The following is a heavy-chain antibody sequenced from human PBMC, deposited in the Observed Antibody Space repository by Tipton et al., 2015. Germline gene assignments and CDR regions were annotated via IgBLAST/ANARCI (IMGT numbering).Heavy chain of an antibody. CDR1: GVSISGTSYY. CDR3: ASLLLYGDYVHGLGY. D-gene: IGHD4-17*01. CDR2: IYYSGDM. V-gene: IGHV4-39*02. Sequence: PGLVKPSDTLSLTCTVSGVSISGTSYYWGWIRQPPGKGLEWIGSIYYSGDMYYNPSLKSRVAMSVDTSNNHFSLRLTSLTASDTAVYYCASLLLYGDYVHGLGYWGRGTLVTVSS. J-gene: IGHJ4*02.